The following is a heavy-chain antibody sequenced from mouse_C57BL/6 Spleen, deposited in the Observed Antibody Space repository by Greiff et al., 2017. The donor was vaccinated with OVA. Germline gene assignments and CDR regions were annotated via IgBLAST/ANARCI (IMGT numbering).Heavy chain of an antibody. J-gene: IGHJ4*01. Sequence: QVQLKQSGAELARPGASVKMSCKASGYTFTSYTMHWVKQRPGQGLEWIGYINPSSGYTKYNQKFKDKATLTADKSSSTAYMQLSSLTSEDSAVYYCARVPLRRAMDYWGQGTSVTVSS. CDR1: GYTFTSYT. CDR3: ARVPLRRAMDY. V-gene: IGHV1-4*01. D-gene: IGHD2-12*01. CDR2: INPSSGYT.